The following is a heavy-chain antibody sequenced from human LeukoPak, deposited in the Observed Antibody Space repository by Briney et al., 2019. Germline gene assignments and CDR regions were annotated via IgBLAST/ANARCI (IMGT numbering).Heavy chain of an antibody. CDR3: ARDLALGPFDY. D-gene: IGHD3-16*01. Sequence: GASVKVSCKASGYTFTGYYMHWVRQAPGQGLEWMGWISAYNGNTNYAQKLQGRVTMTTDTSTSTAYMELRSLRSDDTAVYYCARDLALGPFDYWGQGTLVTVSS. V-gene: IGHV1-18*04. J-gene: IGHJ4*02. CDR1: GYTFTGYY. CDR2: ISAYNGNT.